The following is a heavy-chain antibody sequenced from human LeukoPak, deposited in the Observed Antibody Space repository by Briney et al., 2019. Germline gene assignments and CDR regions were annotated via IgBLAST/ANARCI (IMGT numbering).Heavy chain of an antibody. J-gene: IGHJ4*02. V-gene: IGHV3-66*01. Sequence: PGRSLRLSCAASGLTVSSNYMSWVRQAPGKGLEWVSVIYSGGSTYYAGSVKGRFTISRDNSKNTLYLQMNSLRAEDTAVYYCARGRYDYGDYVFDYWGQGTLVTVSS. CDR3: ARGRYDYGDYVFDY. D-gene: IGHD4-17*01. CDR1: GLTVSSNY. CDR2: IYSGGST.